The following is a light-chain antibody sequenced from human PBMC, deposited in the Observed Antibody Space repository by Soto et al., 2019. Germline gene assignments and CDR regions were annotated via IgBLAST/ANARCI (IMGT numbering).Light chain of an antibody. Sequence: DIQMTQSPSILSASVGDRVTITCRASQSISTWLAWYQQKPGNAPKLLIYKASTLESGVPSRFSGSGSGTEFTLTISSLQPDDFATYYCQQYISYTSWTFGQGTKVDIK. CDR2: KAS. V-gene: IGKV1-5*03. J-gene: IGKJ1*01. CDR1: QSISTW. CDR3: QQYISYTSWT.